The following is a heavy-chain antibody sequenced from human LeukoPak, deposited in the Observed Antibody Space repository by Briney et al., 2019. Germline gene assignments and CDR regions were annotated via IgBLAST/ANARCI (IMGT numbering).Heavy chain of an antibody. Sequence: PGGSLRLSCAASGFTFSSYAMSWVRQAPGKGLEWVSLIYSGGSTSYADSVKGRFTISRDNSKNTLYLQMNSLRAEDTAVYYCAKDAVYYPQYFDYWGQGTLVTVSS. CDR1: GFTFSSYA. CDR3: AKDAVYYPQYFDY. CDR2: IYSGGST. V-gene: IGHV3-23*03. J-gene: IGHJ4*02. D-gene: IGHD1-26*01.